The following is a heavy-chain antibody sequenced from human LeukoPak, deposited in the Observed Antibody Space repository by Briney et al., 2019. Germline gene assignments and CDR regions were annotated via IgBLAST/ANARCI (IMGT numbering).Heavy chain of an antibody. D-gene: IGHD5-18*01. CDR1: GFTFSSYA. J-gene: IGHJ4*02. Sequence: PGRSLRFSCAASGFTFSSYAMHWVRQAPGKGLEWVAVISYDGSNKYYADSVKGRFTISRDNSKNTLYLQMNSLRAEDTAVYYCAKAGYSYGNPFDYWGQGTLVTVSS. CDR2: ISYDGSNK. CDR3: AKAGYSYGNPFDY. V-gene: IGHV3-30*04.